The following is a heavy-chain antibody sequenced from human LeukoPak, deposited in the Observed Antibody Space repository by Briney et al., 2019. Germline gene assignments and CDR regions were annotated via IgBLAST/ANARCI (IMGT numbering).Heavy chain of an antibody. V-gene: IGHV3-7*01. J-gene: IGHJ4*02. CDR2: IKQDGSEK. Sequence: PGGSLRLSSAASGFTFSNYWMTWVRQAPGKGLELVANIKQDGSEKYYVDSVKGRFTISRDNAKNSLYLQMSSLRAEDTAVYYCARGGSLVEYWGQGTLVSVSS. D-gene: IGHD3-10*01. CDR1: GFTFSNYW. CDR3: ARGGSLVEY.